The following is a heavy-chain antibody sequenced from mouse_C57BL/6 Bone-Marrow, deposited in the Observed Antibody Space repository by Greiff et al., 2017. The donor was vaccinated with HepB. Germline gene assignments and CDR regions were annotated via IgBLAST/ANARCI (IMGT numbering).Heavy chain of an antibody. V-gene: IGHV1-82*01. D-gene: IGHD1-1*01. Sequence: VQLQQSGPELVKPGASVKISCKASGYAFSSSWMNWVKQRPGKGLEWIGRIYPGDGDTNYNGKFKGKATLTADKSSSTAYMQLSSLTSEDSAVYFCARRQLLRWYFDVWGTGTMVTVSS. CDR1: GYAFSSSW. J-gene: IGHJ1*03. CDR2: IYPGDGDT. CDR3: ARRQLLRWYFDV.